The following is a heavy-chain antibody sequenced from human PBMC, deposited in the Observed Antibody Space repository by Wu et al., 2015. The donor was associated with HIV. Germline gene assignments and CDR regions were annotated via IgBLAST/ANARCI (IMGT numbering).Heavy chain of an antibody. V-gene: IGHV1-2*02. D-gene: IGHD3-10*01. CDR3: ATDPRDYNDENGFSYYYFDH. Sequence: QAQLVQSGAEVKKPGASVKVSCKASGYTVSNYYIHWIQQAPGLGLEWMGWINPNSGGTNYAQKFQGRVTMTRGSSISTAYMELSGLTSDDTAIYFCATDPRDYNDENGFSYYYFDHWGQGTLVTVSS. CDR2: INPNSGGT. J-gene: IGHJ4*02. CDR1: GYTVSNYY.